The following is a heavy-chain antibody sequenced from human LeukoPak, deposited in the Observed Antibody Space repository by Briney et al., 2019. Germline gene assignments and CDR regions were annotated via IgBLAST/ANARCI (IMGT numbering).Heavy chain of an antibody. V-gene: IGHV4-31*03. J-gene: IGHJ4*02. CDR2: IYYSGST. CDR1: GGSISSGGYY. CDR3: ARASSYYYDSSGYYSH. D-gene: IGHD3-22*01. Sequence: SETLSLTCTVSGGSISSGGYYWSWIRQHPGKGLEWIGYIYYSGSTYYNPSLKSRVTISVDTSKNQFSLKLSSVTAADTAVYCCARASSYYYDSSGYYSHWGQGTLVTVSS.